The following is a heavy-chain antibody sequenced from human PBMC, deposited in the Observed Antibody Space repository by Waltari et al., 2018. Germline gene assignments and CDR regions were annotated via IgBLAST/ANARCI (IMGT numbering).Heavy chain of an antibody. CDR1: GGSISSHY. J-gene: IGHJ6*02. V-gene: IGHV4-59*11. CDR3: ARAHDFWYYGMDV. D-gene: IGHD3-3*01. Sequence: QVQLQESGPGLVKPSETLSLTCTVPGGSISSHYWSWIRQPPGKGLEWIGYIYYSGSTNYNPSLKSRVTISVDTSKNQFSLKLSSVTAADTAVYYCARAHDFWYYGMDVWGQGTTVTVSS. CDR2: IYYSGST.